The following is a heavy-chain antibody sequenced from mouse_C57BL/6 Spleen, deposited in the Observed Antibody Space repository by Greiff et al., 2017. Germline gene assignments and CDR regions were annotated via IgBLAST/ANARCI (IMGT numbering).Heavy chain of an antibody. V-gene: IGHV7-3*01. D-gene: IGHD2-1*01. CDR2: IRNKANGYTT. CDR1: GFTFTDYY. CDR3: ARLPYGNYPLDY. Sequence: DVKLVESGGGLVQPGGSLSLSCAASGFTFTDYYMSWVRQPPGKALEWLGFIRNKANGYTTEYSASVKGRFTISRDKSQSILYLQMNALRAEDSATYYCARLPYGNYPLDYWGQGTTLTVSS. J-gene: IGHJ2*01.